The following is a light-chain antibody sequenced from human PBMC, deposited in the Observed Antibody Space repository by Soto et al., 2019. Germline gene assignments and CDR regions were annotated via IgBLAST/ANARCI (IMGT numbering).Light chain of an antibody. CDR3: QQYKSYPYP. CDR1: QSISSW. Sequence: DIQMTQSPSTLSASVGDRVTITCRASQSISSWLAWYQQKPGKAPKLLIYKASSLESGVPSRFSGSGSGTEITLTISSLQPDDFATYYCQQYKSYPYPFGQGTKLEIK. J-gene: IGKJ2*01. CDR2: KAS. V-gene: IGKV1-5*03.